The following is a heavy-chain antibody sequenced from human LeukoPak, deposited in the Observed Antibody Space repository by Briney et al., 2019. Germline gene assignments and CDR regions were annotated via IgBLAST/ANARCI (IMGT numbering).Heavy chain of an antibody. V-gene: IGHV4-39*01. J-gene: IGHJ5*01. D-gene: IGHD3-16*01. CDR2: VYYSGSI. Sequence: SETLSLTCTVSGGSITAGNHHWGWIRQPPGKGLEWIGSVYYSGSIFSETSQKSRVTISGDTSKNQFSLSLSSVTAADTAVYYCARLNPGYVTAPHDSWGQGMLVTVSS. CDR3: ARLNPGYVTAPHDS. CDR1: GGSITAGNHH.